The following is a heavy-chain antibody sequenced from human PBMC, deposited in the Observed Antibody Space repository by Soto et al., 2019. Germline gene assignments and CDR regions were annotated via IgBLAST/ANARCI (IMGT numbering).Heavy chain of an antibody. V-gene: IGHV1-69*13. CDR1: GGIFNSYA. Sequence: SVKVSCKVSGGIFNSYAISWVRQAPGQGLEWMGAIIPMFGSATYAQKCRGRATITADESTSTVYMELSSLGSEGTAMYYCTRGAPEKMATMRYFDTWGQGT. CDR2: IIPMFGSA. J-gene: IGHJ4*02. CDR3: TRGAPEKMATMRYFDT.